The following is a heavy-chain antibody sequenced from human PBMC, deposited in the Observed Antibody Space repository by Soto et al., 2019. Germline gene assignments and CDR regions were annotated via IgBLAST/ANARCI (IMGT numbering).Heavy chain of an antibody. CDR1: GFAFRSYN. CDR2: ISSGSSNI. D-gene: IGHD2-15*01. J-gene: IGHJ4*02. CDR3: ASTTVVAATFDF. V-gene: IGHV3-21*01. Sequence: EVQLVESGGGLVKPGGSLTLSCGASGFAFRSYNMNWVRQAPGKGLEWVASISSGSSNIYYADSVKGRFTISRDNAKNSLHLQMDSLRAEDSAVYYCASTTVVAATFDFWGQGTLVTVSS.